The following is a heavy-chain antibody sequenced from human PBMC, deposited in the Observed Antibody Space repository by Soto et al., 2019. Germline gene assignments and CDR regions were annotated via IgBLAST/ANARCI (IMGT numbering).Heavy chain of an antibody. V-gene: IGHV4-39*01. D-gene: IGHD2-15*01. CDR2: IDYSGST. CDR3: ARQGFWGCSGGSCYSVGF. CDR1: GGSISSSSYY. Sequence: QLQLQESGPGLVKPSETLSLTCTVSGGSISSSSYYWGWIRQPPGKGLEWIGSIDYSGSTYYNPSLKRRVPISVNTSKNQFSLKLSSVTAADTAVYYCARQGFWGCSGGSCYSVGFWGQGTLVTVSS. J-gene: IGHJ4*02.